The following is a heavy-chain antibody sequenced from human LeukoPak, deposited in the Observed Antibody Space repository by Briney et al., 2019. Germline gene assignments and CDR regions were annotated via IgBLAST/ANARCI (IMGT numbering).Heavy chain of an antibody. Sequence: PSETLSLTCTVSGGSISSGGYYWSWIRQHPGKGLEWIGYIYYSGSTYYNPSLKSRVTISVDTSKNQFSLKLSSVTAADTAVYYCARVTAITMVRGVIHAFDIWGQGTMVTVSS. CDR3: ARVTAITMVRGVIHAFDI. CDR1: GGSISSGGYY. V-gene: IGHV4-31*03. CDR2: IYYSGST. D-gene: IGHD3-10*01. J-gene: IGHJ3*02.